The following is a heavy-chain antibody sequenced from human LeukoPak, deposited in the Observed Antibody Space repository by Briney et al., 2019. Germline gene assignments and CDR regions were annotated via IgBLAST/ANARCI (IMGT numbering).Heavy chain of an antibody. Sequence: GASVKVSCKASGYTFTSYAMNWVRQAPGQGLEWMGWINPNSGGTNYAQKFQGRVTMTRDTSISTAYMELSRLRSDDTAVYYCARGSSRRFSVVVIAHDPVDSQPYWGQGTLVTVSS. J-gene: IGHJ4*02. CDR3: ARGSSRRFSVVVIAHDPVDSQPY. D-gene: IGHD2-21*01. CDR2: INPNSGGT. V-gene: IGHV1-2*02. CDR1: GYTFTSYA.